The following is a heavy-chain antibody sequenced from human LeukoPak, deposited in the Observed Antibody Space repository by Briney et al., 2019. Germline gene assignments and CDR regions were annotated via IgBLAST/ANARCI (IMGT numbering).Heavy chain of an antibody. CDR3: ARDPDSSGYPYYFDY. V-gene: IGHV3-23*01. J-gene: IGHJ4*02. Sequence: TGGSLRLSCAASGFTFSSYAMHWVRQAPGKGLEWVSGISGSGGSTYYADSVKGRFSISRDNSKNTLYLQMNSLRAEDTAVYYCARDPDSSGYPYYFDYWGQGTLVTVSS. D-gene: IGHD3-22*01. CDR1: GFTFSSYA. CDR2: ISGSGGST.